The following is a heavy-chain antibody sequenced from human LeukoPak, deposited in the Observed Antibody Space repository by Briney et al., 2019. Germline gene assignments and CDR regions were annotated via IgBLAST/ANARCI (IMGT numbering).Heavy chain of an antibody. CDR2: LSSDGSRT. D-gene: IGHD5-18*01. V-gene: IGHV3-74*01. CDR1: GFTFSNYW. Sequence: GGSLRLSCAASGFTFSNYWMYWVRQAPGKGLVWVSHLSSDGSRTSYADSVKGRFTISRDNANNTLYLQMNSLRAEDTAVYYCARDRGYTTPDYWGQGTLVTVSS. J-gene: IGHJ4*02. CDR3: ARDRGYTTPDY.